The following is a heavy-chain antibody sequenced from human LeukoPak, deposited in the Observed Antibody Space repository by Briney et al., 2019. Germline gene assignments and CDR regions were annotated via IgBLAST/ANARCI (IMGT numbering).Heavy chain of an antibody. CDR3: ARDGGRTTVTDY. CDR1: GGTFSSYA. Sequence: GASVKVSCKASGGTFSSYAISWVRQAPGQGLEWMGRIIPILGIANYAQKFQGRVTITADKSTSTAYMELSSLRSDDTAVYYCARDGGRTTVTDYWGQGTLVTVSS. V-gene: IGHV1-69*04. J-gene: IGHJ4*02. CDR2: IIPILGIA. D-gene: IGHD4-17*01.